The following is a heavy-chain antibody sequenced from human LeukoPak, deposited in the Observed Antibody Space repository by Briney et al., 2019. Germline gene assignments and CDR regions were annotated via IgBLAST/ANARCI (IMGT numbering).Heavy chain of an antibody. CDR3: AKDRNAWPTNFDS. Sequence: PGGSQSLFCAPSGLIFSTYAVNWVRQAPGKGLECVSAISSSGGTTYYADSVKGRFSISRDNSKNTLYLRMNSLRAEDTAIYYCAKDRNAWPTNFDSWGQGTLVTVSA. V-gene: IGHV3-23*01. CDR1: GLIFSTYA. CDR2: ISSSGGTT. D-gene: IGHD5-24*01. J-gene: IGHJ4*02.